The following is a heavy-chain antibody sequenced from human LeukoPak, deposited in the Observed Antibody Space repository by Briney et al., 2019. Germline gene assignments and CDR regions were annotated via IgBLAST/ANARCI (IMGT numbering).Heavy chain of an antibody. V-gene: IGHV3-23*01. CDR2: ITGSGGTT. Sequence: HPGGSLRLSCAASGFTFSSYAMSWVRQAPGKGLEWVSSITGSGGTTDYAASVKGRFTISRDNSKNTLYLQMNSLRVEDTAVYYCAKGGRATIPAAGSYYYYGMDVWGQGTTVTVSS. J-gene: IGHJ6*02. CDR3: AKGGRATIPAAGSYYYYGMDV. D-gene: IGHD6-13*01. CDR1: GFTFSSYA.